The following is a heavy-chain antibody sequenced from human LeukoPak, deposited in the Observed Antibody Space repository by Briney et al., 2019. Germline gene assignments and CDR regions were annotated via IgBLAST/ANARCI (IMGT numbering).Heavy chain of an antibody. Sequence: ASVKVSCKASGGTFSSYAISWVRQAPGQGLERMGGIIPIFGTANYAQKFQGRVTITADKSTSTAYMELSSLRSEDTAVYYCATRNKDIVVDDSPVMDVWGKGTTVTVSS. CDR2: IIPIFGTA. D-gene: IGHD2-15*01. V-gene: IGHV1-69*06. CDR3: ATRNKDIVVDDSPVMDV. J-gene: IGHJ6*04. CDR1: GGTFSSYA.